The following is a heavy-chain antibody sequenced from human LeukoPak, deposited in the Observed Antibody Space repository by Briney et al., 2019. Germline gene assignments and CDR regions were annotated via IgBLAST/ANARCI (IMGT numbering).Heavy chain of an antibody. Sequence: GGSLRLSCEGSGFTFRDSALNWVRQAPGKGLEWISALSGSDDSTYYADSVKGRFSISRDTSKNTLYLKMNSLRVDDTATYYCVKDAPLSFDSLTGYGPPHPDSWGQGTLVTVSS. CDR3: VKDAPLSFDSLTGYGPPHPDS. CDR2: LSGSDDST. J-gene: IGHJ4*02. V-gene: IGHV3-23*01. CDR1: GFTFRDSA. D-gene: IGHD3-9*01.